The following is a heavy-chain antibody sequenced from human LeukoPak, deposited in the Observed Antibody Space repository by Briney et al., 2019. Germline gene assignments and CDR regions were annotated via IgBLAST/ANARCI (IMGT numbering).Heavy chain of an antibody. D-gene: IGHD6-19*01. CDR1: GFTFSSFG. V-gene: IGHV3-30*02. CDR2: VRYDGTKI. J-gene: IGHJ5*01. Sequence: GGSLRLSCAASGFTFSSFGMHWVRQAPGQGLEWVAFVRYDGTKIYYADAVKGRFTISRDNSKSTLYLQMDSLRAEDTAVYYCAKDRYISGWGWFVSWGQGTLVTVPS. CDR3: AKDRYISGWGWFVS.